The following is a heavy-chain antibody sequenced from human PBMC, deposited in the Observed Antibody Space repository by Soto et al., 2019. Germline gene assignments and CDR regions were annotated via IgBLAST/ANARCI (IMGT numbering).Heavy chain of an antibody. V-gene: IGHV1-69*01. CDR2: IIPIFGTA. CDR3: ARDSWGMTPGGGYYYGMDV. CDR1: GGTFSSYA. J-gene: IGHJ6*02. Sequence: QVQLVQSGAEVKKPGSSVKVSCKASGGTFSSYAISWVRQAPGQGLEWMGGIIPIFGTANYAQKFQGRVTISADESTSTAYMELSGVGSEDTAVYYCARDSWGMTPGGGYYYGMDVWGQGTTVTVSS. D-gene: IGHD3-16*01.